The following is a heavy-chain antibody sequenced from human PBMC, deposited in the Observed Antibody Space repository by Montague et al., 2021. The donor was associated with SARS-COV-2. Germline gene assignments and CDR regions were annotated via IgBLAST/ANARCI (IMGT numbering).Heavy chain of an antibody. CDR1: GGSITSGGYY. Sequence: TLSLTCTVSGGSITSGGYYWSWIRQPAGRGLEWIGRIYSSGSTVHNPPLRSRVALTVATSMNQFSLKLSSVTAADTAVYFCAREDFSGSTPYFFDYWGQGSLVTVSS. CDR3: AREDFSGSTPYFFDY. CDR2: IYSSGST. J-gene: IGHJ4*02. D-gene: IGHD6-19*01. V-gene: IGHV4-61*02.